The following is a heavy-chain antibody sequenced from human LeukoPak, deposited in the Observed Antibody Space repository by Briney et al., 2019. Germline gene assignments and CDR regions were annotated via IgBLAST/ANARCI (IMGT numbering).Heavy chain of an antibody. CDR2: IYDSGST. V-gene: IGHV4-61*01. CDR1: DGSVSRGSYY. J-gene: IGHJ4*02. D-gene: IGHD5-12*01. Sequence: PSETLSLTCSVSDGSVSRGSYYVNWIRQPPGKGLEWIGQIYDSGSTNYNPSLKSRVTISVDTSKDQVSLKLSSVTAADTAVYYCARGRGWLPPGWGQGTLVTVSS. CDR3: ARGRGWLPPG.